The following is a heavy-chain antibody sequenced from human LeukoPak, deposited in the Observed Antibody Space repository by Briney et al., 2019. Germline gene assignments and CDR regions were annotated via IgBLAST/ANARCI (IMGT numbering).Heavy chain of an antibody. CDR2: INHSGST. Sequence: SETLSLTCAVYGGSFSGYYWSWIRQPPGKGLEWIGEINHSGSTNYNPSFKSRVTISVDTSKNQFSLKLSSVTAADTAVYYCARGRGIFGVVIIGVDFDYWGQGTLVTVSS. CDR3: ARGRGIFGVVIIGVDFDY. CDR1: GGSFSGYY. D-gene: IGHD3-3*01. J-gene: IGHJ4*02. V-gene: IGHV4-34*01.